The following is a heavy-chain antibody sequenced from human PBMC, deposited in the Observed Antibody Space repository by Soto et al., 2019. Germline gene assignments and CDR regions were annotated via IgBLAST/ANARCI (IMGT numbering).Heavy chain of an antibody. V-gene: IGHV3-21*01. D-gene: IGHD4-17*01. CDR2: ISSSSSYI. CDR3: ARAFYGDYDHYYYGMDV. CDR1: GFTFSSYS. Sequence: GESLKISCAASGFTFSSYSMNWVRQAPGKGLEWVSSISSSSSYIYYADSVKGRFTISRDNAKNSLYLQMNSLRDEDTAVYYCARAFYGDYDHYYYGMDVWGQGTTVTVSS. J-gene: IGHJ6*02.